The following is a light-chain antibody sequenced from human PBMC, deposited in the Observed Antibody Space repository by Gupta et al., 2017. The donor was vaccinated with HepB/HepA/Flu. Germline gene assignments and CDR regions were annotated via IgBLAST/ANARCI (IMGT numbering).Light chain of an antibody. CDR2: DVV. CDR3: SSYAGFNTYV. CDR1: TSDIGLYTY. V-gene: IGLV2-11*01. Sequence: QSDLSQPRSVPGSPGQSVTISCSGPTSDIGLYTYISWFQHRPGELPKLLIYDVVKRPSVVPDRFSGSKSGVTASLTISGLQSDDEADYYCSSYAGFNTYVFGSGTTVTVL. J-gene: IGLJ1*01.